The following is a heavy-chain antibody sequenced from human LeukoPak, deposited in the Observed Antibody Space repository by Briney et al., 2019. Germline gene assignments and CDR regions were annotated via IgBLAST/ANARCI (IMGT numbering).Heavy chain of an antibody. CDR3: ARANPTTPIFYFDF. Sequence: GGSLRLSCVGFGFTFRSHGMNWVRQAPGKGLEWISYISSSADRINYADSVRGRLAISRDNDRNSLFLEMNALRAEDTAVYYCARANPTTPIFYFDFWGRGTLVTVSS. V-gene: IGHV3-48*01. CDR1: GFTFRSHG. D-gene: IGHD4-17*01. J-gene: IGHJ4*02. CDR2: ISSSADRI.